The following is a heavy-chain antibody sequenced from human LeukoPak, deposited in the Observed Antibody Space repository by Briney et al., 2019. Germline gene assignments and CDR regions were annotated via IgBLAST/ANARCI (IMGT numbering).Heavy chain of an antibody. CDR3: ARVWSGRGESLDY. CDR2: IYYSGST. Sequence: SETLSLTCTVSGGSISSYYWSWIRQPPGKGLEWIGYIYYSGSTNYNPSLKSRVTISVDTSKNQFSLKLSSVTAADTAVYYCARVWSGRGESLDYWGQGTLVTVSS. J-gene: IGHJ4*02. CDR1: GGSISSYY. D-gene: IGHD3-3*01. V-gene: IGHV4-59*08.